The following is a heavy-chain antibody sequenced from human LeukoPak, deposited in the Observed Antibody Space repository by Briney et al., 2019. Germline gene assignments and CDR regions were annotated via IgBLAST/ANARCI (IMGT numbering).Heavy chain of an antibody. J-gene: IGHJ4*02. V-gene: IGHV1-2*02. CDR2: INPNSGGT. D-gene: IGHD1-26*01. CDR3: ARDRRYSGSYYDDFDY. CDR1: GYTFTNYY. Sequence: ASVKVSCKASGYTFTNYYMHWVRQAPGQGLEWMGWINPNSGGTNYAQKFQGRVTMTRDTSISTAYMELSRLRSDDTAVYYCARDRRYSGSYYDDFDYWGQGTLVTVSS.